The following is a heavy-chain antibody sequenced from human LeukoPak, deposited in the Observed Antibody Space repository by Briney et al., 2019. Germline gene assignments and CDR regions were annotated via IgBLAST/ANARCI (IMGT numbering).Heavy chain of an antibody. V-gene: IGHV3-9*01. Sequence: SLRLSCAASGFSFHDYAMHWVRQAPGKGLEWVSGISWNSGSIGYADSVKGRFTISRDNAKNSLYLQMNSLRAEDTALYYCAKALATVTTAFDYWGQGTLVIVSS. CDR1: GFSFHDYA. CDR3: AKALATVTTAFDY. D-gene: IGHD4-17*01. J-gene: IGHJ4*02. CDR2: ISWNSGSI.